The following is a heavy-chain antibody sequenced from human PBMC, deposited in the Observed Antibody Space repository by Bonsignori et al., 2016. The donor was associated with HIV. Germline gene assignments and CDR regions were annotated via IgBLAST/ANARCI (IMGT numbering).Heavy chain of an antibody. D-gene: IGHD1-1*01. CDR3: AFERVEPYFDD. V-gene: IGHV1-2*02. Sequence: WVRQAPGQGLEWMGWINLNSGGTKYAEKFQDRVTMTRDTSITTAYMELSSLRSNDTAVYYCAFERVEPYFDDWGQGTLVTVSS. CDR2: INLNSGGT. J-gene: IGHJ4*02.